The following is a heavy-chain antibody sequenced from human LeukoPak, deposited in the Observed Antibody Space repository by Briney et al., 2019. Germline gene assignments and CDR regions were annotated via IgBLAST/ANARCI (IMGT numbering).Heavy chain of an antibody. CDR2: ISSSGSTI. CDR3: ARSAYSSGCLGY. CDR1: GFTFSSYE. J-gene: IGHJ4*02. V-gene: IGHV3-48*03. D-gene: IGHD6-19*01. Sequence: GGSLRLSCAASGFTFSSYEMHWVRQAPGKGLEWVSYISSSGSTIYYADSVKGRFTISRDNAKNSLYLQTHSLRAEDTAVYYCARSAYSSGCLGYWGQGTLVTVSS.